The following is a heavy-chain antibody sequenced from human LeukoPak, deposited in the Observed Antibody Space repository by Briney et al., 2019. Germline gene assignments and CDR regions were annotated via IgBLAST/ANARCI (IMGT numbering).Heavy chain of an antibody. CDR3: ARQRPAAIFDY. Sequence: SETLSLTCTVSGGSISSYYWSWIRQPPGKGLEWIGYIYTSGSTNYNPSLKSRVTISVDTSKNQFSLKLSSVTAADTAVYYCARQRPAAIFDYWGQGTLDTVSS. CDR1: GGSISSYY. J-gene: IGHJ4*02. D-gene: IGHD2-2*01. CDR2: IYTSGST. V-gene: IGHV4-4*09.